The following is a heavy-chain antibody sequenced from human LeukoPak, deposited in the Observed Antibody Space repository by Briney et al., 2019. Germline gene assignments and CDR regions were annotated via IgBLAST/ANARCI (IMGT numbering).Heavy chain of an antibody. V-gene: IGHV3-23*01. CDR2: ISGSGGST. CDR1: GFTFSSYA. D-gene: IGHD6-13*01. Sequence: GGSMRLSCAASGFTFSSYAMNWVRQTPRKGLEWVAVISGSGGSTYYADSVKGRLTISRDNSKNTLYLQMDSLRAEDTVAYYCAKASRSSSWSPFDYWGQGTLVTVSS. J-gene: IGHJ4*02. CDR3: AKASRSSSWSPFDY.